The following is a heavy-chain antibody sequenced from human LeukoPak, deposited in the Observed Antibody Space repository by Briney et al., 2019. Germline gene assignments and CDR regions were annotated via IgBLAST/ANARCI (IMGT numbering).Heavy chain of an antibody. CDR2: INSDGSST. D-gene: IGHD3/OR15-3a*01. V-gene: IGHV3-74*01. CDR1: GFSFSSSW. CDR3: ARGAFGRLDY. Sequence: GGSLRLSCAASGFSFSSSWMHWVRQAPGKGLVWVSRINSDGSSTDYADSVKGRFTISRDNAKNTLFLQMNSLRAEDTAVYYCARGAFGRLDYWGQGTLVSLSS. J-gene: IGHJ4*02.